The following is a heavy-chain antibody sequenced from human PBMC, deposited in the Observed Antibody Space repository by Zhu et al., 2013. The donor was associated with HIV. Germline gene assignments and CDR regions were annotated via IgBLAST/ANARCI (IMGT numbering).Heavy chain of an antibody. Sequence: VQLVQSGAEVKKPGASVKVSCKASGYTFTGYYMHWVRQAPGQGLEWMGWINPNSGGTNYAQKFQGRVTITADESTSTAYMELSSLRSEDTAVYYCARDWDQYRYGNYYYYYMDVWGKGTTVTVSS. CDR1: GYTFTGYY. D-gene: IGHD1-26*01. J-gene: IGHJ6*03. V-gene: IGHV1-2*02. CDR3: ARDWDQYRYGNYYYYYMDV. CDR2: INPNSGGT.